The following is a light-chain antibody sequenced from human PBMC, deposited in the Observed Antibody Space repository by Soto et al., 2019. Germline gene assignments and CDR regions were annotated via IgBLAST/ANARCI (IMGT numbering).Light chain of an antibody. Sequence: SYELTQSPSVSVAPGQTVSITCGGYNIGSKSVHWYQQKPGQAPVLVVYDDSDWRSGIPERFSGSNSGNTATLTITRVEAGDEADYHCLVWDSRSEHYVFGTGTKV. CDR1: NIGSKS. CDR3: LVWDSRSEHYV. V-gene: IGLV3-21*02. CDR2: DDS. J-gene: IGLJ1*01.